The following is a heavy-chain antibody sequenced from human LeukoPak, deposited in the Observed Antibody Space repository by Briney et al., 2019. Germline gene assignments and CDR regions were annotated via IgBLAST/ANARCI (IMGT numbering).Heavy chain of an antibody. J-gene: IGHJ4*02. D-gene: IGHD6-19*01. CDR1: GFTYSSYV. V-gene: IGHV3-23*01. Sequence: PGGSLRLSCAASGFTYSSYVMTWVRQAPGRGLEWVSSISVTGSSAYYADSVKGRFTISRDNSINTVDLQMNSLRADDTAVYYCAKDRGSTGWSLYWAQRTLVTVSS. CDR3: AKDRGSTGWSLY. CDR2: ISVTGSSA.